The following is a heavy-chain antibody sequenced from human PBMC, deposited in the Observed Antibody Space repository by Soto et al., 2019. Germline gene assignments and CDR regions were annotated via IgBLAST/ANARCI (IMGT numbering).Heavy chain of an antibody. J-gene: IGHJ3*02. Sequence: QVQLQESGPGLVKPSETLSLTCTVSGGSISSYYWSWIRQPPGKGLEWIGYIYYSGSTNYNPSLKSRVTISVDTSKNQFSLKRSSVTAADTAVYYCARGDAFDIWGQGTMVTVSS. CDR3: ARGDAFDI. V-gene: IGHV4-59*01. CDR2: IYYSGST. CDR1: GGSISSYY.